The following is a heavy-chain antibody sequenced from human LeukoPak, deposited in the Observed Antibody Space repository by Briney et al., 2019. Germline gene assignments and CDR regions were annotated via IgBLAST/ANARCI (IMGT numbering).Heavy chain of an antibody. Sequence: PSETLSLTCTVSGGAITGSSYYWGWIRQSPGKGLEWIGSLYYSGSIYYNPSLKSRVSMSADTSKNQFSLKLNSLTAADRAVYYCARQYYDSTGYYYFDYWDQGTLVTVSP. V-gene: IGHV4-39*01. CDR3: ARQYYDSTGYYYFDY. D-gene: IGHD3-22*01. CDR2: LYYSGSI. CDR1: GGAITGSSYY. J-gene: IGHJ4*02.